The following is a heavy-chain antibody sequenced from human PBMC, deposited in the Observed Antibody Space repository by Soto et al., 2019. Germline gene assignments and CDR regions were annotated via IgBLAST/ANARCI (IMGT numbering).Heavy chain of an antibody. J-gene: IGHJ4*02. Sequence: EVQLLESGGGLVQPGGSLRLSCAASGFTFSNYAMSWVRQAPGKGLXXLSAISGSGGSTYYADSVKGRFTISRDNSKNTLYLQMNSLRAEDTAVYYCAKESQKITIFGVVVYWGQGTLVTVSS. D-gene: IGHD3-3*01. CDR1: GFTFSNYA. CDR2: ISGSGGST. V-gene: IGHV3-23*01. CDR3: AKESQKITIFGVVVY.